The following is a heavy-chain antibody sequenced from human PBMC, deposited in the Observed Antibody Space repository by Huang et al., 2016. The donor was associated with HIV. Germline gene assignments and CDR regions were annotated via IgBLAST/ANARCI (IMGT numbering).Heavy chain of an antibody. V-gene: IGHV3-48*01. CDR1: GYTFSTYS. J-gene: IGHJ4*02. Sequence: EVQLVESGGGLAQPGGSLRLSCVASGYTFSTYSMHWVRQAPGKGLEWVSYISKTSGATSYAESVKGRFTVSRDNVKNSLYLQMNRLRVEDTAMYYCVRDSSSGLQLRYWGQGALVIVS. CDR2: ISKTSGAT. D-gene: IGHD3-22*01. CDR3: VRDSSSGLQLRY.